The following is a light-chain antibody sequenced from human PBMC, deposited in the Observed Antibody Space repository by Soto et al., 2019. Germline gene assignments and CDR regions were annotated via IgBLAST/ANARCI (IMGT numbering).Light chain of an antibody. CDR3: QQYGSSPTYT. J-gene: IGKJ2*01. CDR2: GAS. V-gene: IGKV3-20*01. CDR1: QSVSSSY. Sequence: EIVLTQSPGTLSLSPGERATLSCRASQSVSSSYLAWYQQKPGQAPRLLIYGASSEATGIPDRFSGSGSGTDFTLTISRLESEDFAVYYCQQYGSSPTYTFGQGTKLEIK.